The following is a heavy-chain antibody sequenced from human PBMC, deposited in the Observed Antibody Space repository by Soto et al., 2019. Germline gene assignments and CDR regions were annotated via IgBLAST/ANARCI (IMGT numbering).Heavy chain of an antibody. CDR2: INPSGGST. D-gene: IGHD6-13*01. J-gene: IGHJ4*02. CDR3: AIDQYSSNHFDY. CDR1: GYTFTSYY. V-gene: IGHV1-46*01. Sequence: QVQLVQSGAEVKKPGASVKVSCKASGYTFTSYYMHWVRQSPGQGLEWMVKINPSGGSTSYAQKFQCRVTMTRDTSTSTVYMELSSLRSEDTAVYYCAIDQYSSNHFDYWGQGTLVTVSS.